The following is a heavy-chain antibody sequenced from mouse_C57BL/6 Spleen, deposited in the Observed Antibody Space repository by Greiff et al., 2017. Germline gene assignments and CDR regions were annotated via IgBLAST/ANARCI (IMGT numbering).Heavy chain of an antibody. D-gene: IGHD3-1*01. CDR3: ARRHVGDAMDY. J-gene: IGHJ4*01. V-gene: IGHV5-6*01. CDR1: GFTFSSYG. Sequence: EVQRVESGGDLVKPGGSLKLSCAASGFTFSSYGMSWVRQTPDKRLEWVATISSGGSYTYYPATVKGRFTISRDNAKNTLYLQMSSLKSEDTAVYDCARRHVGDAMDYWGQGTSVTVSS. CDR2: ISSGGSYT.